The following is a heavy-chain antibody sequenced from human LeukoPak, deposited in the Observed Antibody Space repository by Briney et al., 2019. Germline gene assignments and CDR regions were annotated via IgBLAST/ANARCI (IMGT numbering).Heavy chain of an antibody. CDR3: ARGPSGRGDY. J-gene: IGHJ4*02. V-gene: IGHV3-74*01. CDR1: GFTFSSYW. CDR2: INSDGSYT. Sequence: GGSLRLSCAASGFTFSSYWMHWVRQAPGKGLVWVSRINSDGSYTTYADSVKGRFTISRDNAENTLYLQMSSPRAEDTAVYYCARGPSGRGDYWGQGTLVTVSS. D-gene: IGHD1-26*01.